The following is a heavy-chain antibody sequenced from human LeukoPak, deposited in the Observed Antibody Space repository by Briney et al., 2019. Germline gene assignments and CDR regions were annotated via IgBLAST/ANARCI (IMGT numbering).Heavy chain of an antibody. D-gene: IGHD3-3*01. V-gene: IGHV4-59*01. Sequence: SETLSLTCTVSGGSISSYYWSWIRQPPGKGLEWIGYIYYSGSTNYNPSLKSRVTISVDTSENQFSLKLSSVTAADTAVYYCARLGVLRFLEWPNYGMDVWGQGTTVTVSS. CDR2: IYYSGST. CDR1: GGSISSYY. CDR3: ARLGVLRFLEWPNYGMDV. J-gene: IGHJ6*02.